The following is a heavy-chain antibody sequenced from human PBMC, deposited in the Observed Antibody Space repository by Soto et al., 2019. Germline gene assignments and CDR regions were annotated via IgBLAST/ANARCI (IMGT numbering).Heavy chain of an antibody. CDR3: ARDDAGVSGSHYIDYFND. Sequence: ASVKVSCKASGYTFTSYAMHWVRQAPGQRLEWMGWINAGNGNTKYSQKFQGRVTITRDTSASTAYMELSSLRSEDTAVYYCARDDAGVSGSHYIDYFNDWGQGALVTVSS. CDR1: GYTFTSYA. CDR2: INAGNGNT. V-gene: IGHV1-3*01. D-gene: IGHD1-26*01. J-gene: IGHJ4*02.